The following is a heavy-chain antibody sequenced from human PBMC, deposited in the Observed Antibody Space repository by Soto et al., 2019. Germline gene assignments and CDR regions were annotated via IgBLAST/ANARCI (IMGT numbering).Heavy chain of an antibody. CDR3: ARGSIAAGYYYYYYYMDV. D-gene: IGHD6-13*01. J-gene: IGHJ6*03. V-gene: IGHV4-34*01. Sequence: PSQTLSLTCAVYGGSFSGYYWSWISKPPGKRLEWIGEINHSGSTNYNPSLKSRVTISVDTSKNQFSLKLSSVTAADTAVYYCARGSIAAGYYYYYYYMDVWGKGTTVTVSS. CDR2: INHSGST. CDR1: GGSFSGYY.